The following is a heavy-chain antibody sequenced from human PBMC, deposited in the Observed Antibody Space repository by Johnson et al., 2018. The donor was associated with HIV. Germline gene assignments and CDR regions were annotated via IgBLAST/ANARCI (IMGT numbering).Heavy chain of an antibody. CDR1: GFTFSNYG. V-gene: IGHV3-30*18. CDR3: AKEGGDIYEGDDAFDI. Sequence: QVQLVESGGGVVQPGRSLRLSCAASGFTFSNYGLHWVRQAPGKGLEWVAVMSYDGSNKYYADSVKGRFTISRDTSKNTLYLQMNSLRTEDTAVYYCAKEGGDIYEGDDAFDIWGQGTMVTVSS. J-gene: IGHJ3*02. D-gene: IGHD5/OR15-5a*01. CDR2: MSYDGSNK.